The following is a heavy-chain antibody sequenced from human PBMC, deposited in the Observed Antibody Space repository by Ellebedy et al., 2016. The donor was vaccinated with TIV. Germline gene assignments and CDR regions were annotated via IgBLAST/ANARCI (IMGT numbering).Heavy chain of an antibody. CDR1: GGSLSIYP. V-gene: IGHV1-69*04. Sequence: AASVKVSCKASGGSLSIYPFAWVRQAPGQGLEWMGRIIPLLDLANYAQKLEDRVTITADRSTGTVYMELRSPRSDDSAVYYCARAGQCGGDCYPHWGQGTLVTVSS. CDR2: IIPLLDLA. J-gene: IGHJ4*02. CDR3: ARAGQCGGDCYPH. D-gene: IGHD2-21*02.